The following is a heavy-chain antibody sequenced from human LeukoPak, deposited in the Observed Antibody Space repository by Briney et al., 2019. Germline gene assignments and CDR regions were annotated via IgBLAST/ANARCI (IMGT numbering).Heavy chain of an antibody. Sequence: ASVKVSCKASGYTFTNYAMNWVRQAPGQGLEWMGWINTNTGNPTYAQGFTGRFVFSLDTSVSTAYLQISSLKAEDTAVYYCARDFYGITMVRGAFYYYYYYMDVWGKGTTVTVSS. CDR1: GYTFTNYA. V-gene: IGHV7-4-1*02. CDR2: INTNTGNP. J-gene: IGHJ6*03. D-gene: IGHD3-10*01. CDR3: ARDFYGITMVRGAFYYYYYYMDV.